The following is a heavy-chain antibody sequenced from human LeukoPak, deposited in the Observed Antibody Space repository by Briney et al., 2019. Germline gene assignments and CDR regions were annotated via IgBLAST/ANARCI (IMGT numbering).Heavy chain of an antibody. D-gene: IGHD1-7*01. Sequence: SETLSLTCTIYGGSFSTYYWSWIRQPPGKGLEWIGEINHSGSTNYSPSLKSRVTISVDTSKNHFSLKLSSVTAADTAVYYCARAGTGTKYNWFVPWGQGTLVTVSS. V-gene: IGHV4-34*01. CDR1: GGSFSTYY. J-gene: IGHJ5*02. CDR3: ARAGTGTKYNWFVP. CDR2: INHSGST.